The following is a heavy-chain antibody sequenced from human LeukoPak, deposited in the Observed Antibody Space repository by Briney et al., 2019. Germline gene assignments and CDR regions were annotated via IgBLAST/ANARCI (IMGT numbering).Heavy chain of an antibody. CDR2: ISSSSSYI. CDR3: ARDPRLWYDY. Sequence: GGSLRLSCAASGFTFSSYSMNWVRQARGKGLEGVSSISSSSSYIYYADSVKGRFTISRDNAKNSLYLQMNSLRAEDTAVYYCARDPRLWYDYWGQGTLVTVSS. V-gene: IGHV3-21*01. J-gene: IGHJ4*02. D-gene: IGHD5-18*01. CDR1: GFTFSSYS.